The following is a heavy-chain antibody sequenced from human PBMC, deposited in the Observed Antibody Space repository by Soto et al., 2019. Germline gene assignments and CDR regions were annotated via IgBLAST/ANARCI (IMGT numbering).Heavy chain of an antibody. CDR3: ARDASDGDYYYYYMDV. V-gene: IGHV1-3*01. D-gene: IGHD4-17*01. Sequence: ASVKVSCKASGYTFTSYAIHWVRQAPGQRLEWMGWINAGNGNTKYSQKFQGRVTITRDTSASTAYMELSSLRSEDTAVYYCARDASDGDYYYYYMDVWGKGTTVTVSS. J-gene: IGHJ6*03. CDR1: GYTFTSYA. CDR2: INAGNGNT.